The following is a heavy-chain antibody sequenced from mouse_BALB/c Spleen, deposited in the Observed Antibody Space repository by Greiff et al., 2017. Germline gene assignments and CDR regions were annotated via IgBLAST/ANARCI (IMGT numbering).Heavy chain of an antibody. J-gene: IGHJ3*01. D-gene: IGHD2-10*02. CDR2: ISSGSSTI. CDR3: ARSGYGNSFAY. V-gene: IGHV5-17*02. Sequence: GVEWVAYISSGSSTIYYADTVKGRFTISRDNPKNTLFLQMTSLRSEDTAMYYCARSGYGNSFAYWGQGTLVTVSA.